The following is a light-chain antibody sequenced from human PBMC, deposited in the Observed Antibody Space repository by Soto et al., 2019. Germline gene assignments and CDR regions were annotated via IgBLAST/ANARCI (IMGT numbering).Light chain of an antibody. CDR2: GAS. CDR3: QQYNNWPPLT. V-gene: IGKV3-15*01. CDR1: QSVANN. J-gene: IGKJ4*01. Sequence: EIVMTQSPATLSVSPGEGATLSCRASQSVANNLAWYQQKPGQSRRLLIYGASTRATGIPARFSGSGSGTDFTLTISSLQSEDFAVYYCQQYNNWPPLTFGGGTKVEIK.